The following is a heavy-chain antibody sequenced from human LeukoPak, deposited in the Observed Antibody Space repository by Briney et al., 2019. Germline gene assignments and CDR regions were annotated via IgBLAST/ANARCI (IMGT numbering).Heavy chain of an antibody. D-gene: IGHD3-10*01. V-gene: IGHV4-59*01. CDR3: ASSYGSGSYYLNYYYYMDV. CDR2: IYYSGST. Sequence: PSETLSLTCTVSGGSISSYYWSWIRQPPGKGLEWIGYIYYSGSTNYNPSLKSRVTISVDTSKNQFSLKLSSVTAADTAVYYCASSYGSGSYYLNYYYYMDVWGKGTTVTVSS. CDR1: GGSISSYY. J-gene: IGHJ6*03.